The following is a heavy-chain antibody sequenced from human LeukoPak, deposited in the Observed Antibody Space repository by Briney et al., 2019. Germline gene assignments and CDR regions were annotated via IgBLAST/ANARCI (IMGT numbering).Heavy chain of an antibody. V-gene: IGHV1-69*13. CDR3: ARSLYSGYDAGPYYYYYGMDV. Sequence: ASVKVSCKASGGTFISYAISWVRQAPGQGLEWMGGIIPIFGTANYAQKFQGRVTITADESTSTAYVELSSLRSEDTAVYYCARSLYSGYDAGPYYYYYGMDVWGQRTTVTVSS. CDR2: IIPIFGTA. J-gene: IGHJ6*02. CDR1: GGTFISYA. D-gene: IGHD5-12*01.